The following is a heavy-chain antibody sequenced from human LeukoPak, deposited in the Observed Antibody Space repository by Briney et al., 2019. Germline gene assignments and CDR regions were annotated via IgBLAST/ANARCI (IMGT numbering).Heavy chain of an antibody. Sequence: EASVKVSCKASGYTFTSYDINWVRQATGQGLEWMGWMNPNSGNTGYAQKFQGRVTMTRNTSISTAYMELSSLRSDDTAVYYCARAVLGTYYDILTGLDYWGQGTLVTVSS. J-gene: IGHJ4*02. CDR3: ARAVLGTYYDILTGLDY. CDR2: MNPNSGNT. V-gene: IGHV1-8*01. CDR1: GYTFTSYD. D-gene: IGHD3-9*01.